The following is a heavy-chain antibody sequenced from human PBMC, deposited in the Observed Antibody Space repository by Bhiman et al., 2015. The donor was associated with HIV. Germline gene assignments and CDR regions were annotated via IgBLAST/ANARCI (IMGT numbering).Heavy chain of an antibody. J-gene: IGHJ6*02. D-gene: IGHD3-10*01. Sequence: EVQLLESGGGLVQPGGSLRLSCAASGFTFSSYDMSWVRQAPGKGLEWVSVISGSGGSTYYADSVKGRFTISRDNSKNTLYLQMNSLRAEDTAVYYCAKDNYGSGDGMDVWGQGTTVTVSS. CDR1: GFTFSSYD. CDR2: ISGSGGST. V-gene: IGHV3-23*01. CDR3: AKDNYGSGDGMDV.